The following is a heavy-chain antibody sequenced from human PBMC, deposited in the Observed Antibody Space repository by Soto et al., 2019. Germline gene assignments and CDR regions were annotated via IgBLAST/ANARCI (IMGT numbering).Heavy chain of an antibody. V-gene: IGHV1-69*08. CDR3: ARDLGYYYGSGTQIDY. D-gene: IGHD3-10*01. J-gene: IGHJ4*02. CDR1: GGTFSSYT. Sequence: QVQLVQSGAEVKKPGSSVKVSCKASGGTFSSYTISWVRQAPGQGLEWMGRIIPILGIANYAQKFQGRVTMTXXKXTXIAYMELSSLRSEDTAVYYCARDLGYYYGSGTQIDYWGQGTLVTVSS. CDR2: IIPILGIA.